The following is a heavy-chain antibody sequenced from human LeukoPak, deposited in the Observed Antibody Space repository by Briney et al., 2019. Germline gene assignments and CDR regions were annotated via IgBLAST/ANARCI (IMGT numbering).Heavy chain of an antibody. J-gene: IGHJ4*02. V-gene: IGHV4-61*02. CDR2: IYYTGNT. CDR1: GGSISSGNYY. Sequence: SQTLSLTCTVSGGSISSGNYYWSWIRQPAGKGLEWIGRIYYTGNTFYNPSLKSRGTLSIDTSKNQFSLKLTSVTAADTAVYYCASPSLMSGEPSYFDFWGQGTLVSVSA. D-gene: IGHD4-17*01. CDR3: ASPSLMSGEPSYFDF.